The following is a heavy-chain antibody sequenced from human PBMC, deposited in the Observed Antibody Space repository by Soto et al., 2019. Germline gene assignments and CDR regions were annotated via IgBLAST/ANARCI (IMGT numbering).Heavy chain of an antibody. D-gene: IGHD3-22*01. Sequence: ASVKVSCKASGYTFTGYYMHWVRQAPGQGLKWMGWINPNSGGTNYAQKFQGRVTMTRDTSISTAYMELSRLRSDDTAVYYCARLTYYYDSSGYYYWGQGTLVTVSS. CDR3: ARLTYYYDSSGYYY. J-gene: IGHJ4*02. CDR2: INPNSGGT. CDR1: GYTFTGYY. V-gene: IGHV1-2*02.